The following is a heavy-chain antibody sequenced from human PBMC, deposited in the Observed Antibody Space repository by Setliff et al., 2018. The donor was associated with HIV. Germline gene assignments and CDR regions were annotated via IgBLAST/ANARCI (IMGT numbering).Heavy chain of an antibody. V-gene: IGHV1-46*01. CDR2: INPSDGIP. J-gene: IGHJ3*02. Sequence: ASVKVSCKASGFSFSRHYIHWVRQAPGQGLEWMGMINPSDGIPSYAQKFQGRVVVTRDTSRSTVYMELSSLRSEDTAVYFCTRAFPPMIPSAFDIWGLGTLVTVSS. D-gene: IGHD3-22*01. CDR1: GFSFSRHY. CDR3: TRAFPPMIPSAFDI.